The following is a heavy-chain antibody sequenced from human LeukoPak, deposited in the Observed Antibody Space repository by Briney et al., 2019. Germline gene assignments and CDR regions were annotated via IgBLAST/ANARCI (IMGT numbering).Heavy chain of an antibody. CDR2: ISAYNGNT. CDR1: GYTFTSYG. D-gene: IGHD3-3*01. V-gene: IGHV1-18*01. CDR3: ARAEDSITIFGVVIIGFDP. J-gene: IGHJ5*02. Sequence: ASVKVSCKASGYTFTSYGISWVRQAPGQGLEWMGWISAYNGNTNYAQKLQGRVTMTTDTSTSTAYMELRSLRSDDTAVYYCARAEDSITIFGVVIIGFDPWGQGTLVTVSS.